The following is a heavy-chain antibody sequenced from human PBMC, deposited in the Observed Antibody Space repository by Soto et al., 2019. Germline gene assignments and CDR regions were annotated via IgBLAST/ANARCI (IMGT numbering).Heavy chain of an antibody. V-gene: IGHV3-33*01. Sequence: QVQLEESGGGVVQPGRSLRLSCEASGFTFNTYSMHWVRQPPGKGLEWLAAIWYDGTQKYYADSVKGRFIISRDNSKTTLYLEMNSLRAEDRAVYYCARAGGTTVTGLWHFDSWGQGTLVTVSS. D-gene: IGHD4-17*01. CDR3: ARAGGTTVTGLWHFDS. CDR1: GFTFNTYS. CDR2: IWYDGTQK. J-gene: IGHJ4*02.